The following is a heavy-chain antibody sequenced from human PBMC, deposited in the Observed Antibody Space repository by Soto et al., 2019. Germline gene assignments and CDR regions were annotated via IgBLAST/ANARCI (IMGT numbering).Heavy chain of an antibody. CDR2: VSPSGDTT. V-gene: IGHV3-23*01. J-gene: IGHJ6*02. Sequence: EVQLLESGGGLVQPGGSLTVSCEASGFIFSTYSMTWVRQGPGKGLEWVAAVSPSGDTTHYADSLKGRLTISRDNSKNTVSLQMNSLIADDAGLYYCVREPDVWGQVISVTVSS. CDR1: GFIFSTYS. CDR3: VREPDV.